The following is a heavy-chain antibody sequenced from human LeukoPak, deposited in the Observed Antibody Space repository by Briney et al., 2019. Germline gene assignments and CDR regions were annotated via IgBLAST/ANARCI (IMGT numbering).Heavy chain of an antibody. Sequence: GASVKVSCKASGYTFTSYGISWVRQAPGQGLEWMGWISAYNGNTNYAQKLQGRVTMTTDTSTSTAYMELRSLRSDDTAVYYCARAFGRVEWLSENFDYWGQGTLVTVSS. J-gene: IGHJ4*02. CDR1: GYTFTSYG. CDR2: ISAYNGNT. D-gene: IGHD3-3*01. CDR3: ARAFGRVEWLSENFDY. V-gene: IGHV1-18*01.